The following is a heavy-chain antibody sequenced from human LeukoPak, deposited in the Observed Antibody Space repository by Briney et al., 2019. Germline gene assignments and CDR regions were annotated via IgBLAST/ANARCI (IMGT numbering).Heavy chain of an antibody. CDR1: GFTFDDYA. J-gene: IGHJ6*03. CDR2: ISWDGGSI. D-gene: IGHD6-25*01. Sequence: GGSLRLSCAASGFTFDDYAMHWVRQAPGKGLEWVSLISWDGGSIYYADSVKGRFTISRDNSINSLFLQMNSLTNEDTALYYCAKGAAIGHYYYMDVWGRGTTVTVS. V-gene: IGHV3-43D*03. CDR3: AKGAAIGHYYYMDV.